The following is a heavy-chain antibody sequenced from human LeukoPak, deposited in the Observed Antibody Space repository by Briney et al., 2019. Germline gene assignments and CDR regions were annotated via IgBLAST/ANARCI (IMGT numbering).Heavy chain of an antibody. CDR1: GFTFSTYA. CDR2: ISYDGSNK. V-gene: IGHV3-30*04. J-gene: IGHJ4*02. D-gene: IGHD3-10*01. CDR3: ARGSSGSYYTLFDY. Sequence: GRSLRLSCAASGFTFSTYAMHWVRQAPGKGLEWVAVISYDGSNKYYADSVKGRFTISRDNSKNTLYLQMNSLRAEDTAVYYCARGSSGSYYTLFDYWGQGTLVTVSS.